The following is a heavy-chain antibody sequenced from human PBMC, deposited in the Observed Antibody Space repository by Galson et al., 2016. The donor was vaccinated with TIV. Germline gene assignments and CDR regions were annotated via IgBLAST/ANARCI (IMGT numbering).Heavy chain of an antibody. CDR2: ISDTFRFI. J-gene: IGHJ6*03. CDR1: GFSFSSYS. D-gene: IGHD5-12*01. CDR3: ARVRTDYRGPHYMDV. V-gene: IGHV3-21*01. Sequence: SLRLSCAASGFSFSSYSMNWVRQAPGKGLEWVSFISDTFRFIYYGDSVQGRFTISRDNAKNTLYLELNSLRAEDTAVYYCARVRTDYRGPHYMDVWGKGTTVTVSS.